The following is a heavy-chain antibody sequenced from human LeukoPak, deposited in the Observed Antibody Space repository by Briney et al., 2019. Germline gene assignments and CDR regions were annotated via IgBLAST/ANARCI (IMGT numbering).Heavy chain of an antibody. J-gene: IGHJ4*02. CDR2: IRNKVYGGTI. D-gene: IGHD3-10*01. CDR1: GFNFGDYA. V-gene: IGHV3-49*04. Sequence: GRSLRLSCTDSGFNFGDYAMGWVRQAPGKGREWVGFIRNKVYGGTIEYAAAVKGRFTISRDDSKSIAFLQMDSLKTEDTAVYYCLRYYGSGSLSGYRGQGTLVTVSS. CDR3: LRYYGSGSLSGY.